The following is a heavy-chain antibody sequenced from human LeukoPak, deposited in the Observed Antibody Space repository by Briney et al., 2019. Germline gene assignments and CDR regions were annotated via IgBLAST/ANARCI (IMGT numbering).Heavy chain of an antibody. CDR3: SAKPTGLDG. CDR1: GFFFSSST. V-gene: IGHV3-21*01. D-gene: IGHD1-14*01. J-gene: IGHJ4*02. Sequence: NPGGSLRLSCAASGFFFSSSTMNWVRQAPGKGLEWVSSITPSSDHIYYADSVKGRFTVSRDNAKNSLYLQMNSLRAEDRAVYYCSAKPTGLDGWGQGTLVTVSS. CDR2: ITPSSDHI.